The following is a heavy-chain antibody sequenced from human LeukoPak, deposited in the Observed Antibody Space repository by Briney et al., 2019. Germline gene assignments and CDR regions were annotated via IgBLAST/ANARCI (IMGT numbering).Heavy chain of an antibody. CDR3: AREVNSGSYYSPFDY. D-gene: IGHD1-26*01. CDR1: GGSISSYY. V-gene: IGHV4-4*07. Sequence: SETLSLTCTVSGGSISSYYWSWIRQPAGKGLEWIGRIYTSGSTNCNPSLKSRVTMSVDTSKNQFSLKLSSVTAADTAVYYCAREVNSGSYYSPFDYWGQGTLVTVSS. J-gene: IGHJ4*02. CDR2: IYTSGST.